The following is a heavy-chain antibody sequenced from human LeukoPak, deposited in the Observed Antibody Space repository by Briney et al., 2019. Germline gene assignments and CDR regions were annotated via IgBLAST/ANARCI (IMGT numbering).Heavy chain of an antibody. CDR3: ARASTMIVVVAFDY. Sequence: SETLSLTCTVSGYSISSGYYWGWIRQPPGKGLEWIGSIYHSGSTYYNPSLKSRVTISVDTSKNQFSLKLSSVTAADTAVYYCARASTMIVVVAFDYWGQGTLVTVSS. CDR1: GYSISSGYY. D-gene: IGHD3-22*01. CDR2: IYHSGST. J-gene: IGHJ4*02. V-gene: IGHV4-38-2*02.